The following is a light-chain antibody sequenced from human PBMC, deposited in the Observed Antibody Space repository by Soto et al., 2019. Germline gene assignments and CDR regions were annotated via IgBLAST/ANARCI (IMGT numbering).Light chain of an antibody. CDR1: QGIRSE. CDR2: TAS. CDR3: IQDYNYPLT. Sequence: AIQMTQSPSSLSACVGDRVTITCRASQGIRSELGWYQQKPGKAPNLLIYTASTLQSGVPSRFSGSGSGTDFTLTISSLQPEDFATYYCIQDYNYPLTFGGGTKVYIK. J-gene: IGKJ4*01. V-gene: IGKV1-6*01.